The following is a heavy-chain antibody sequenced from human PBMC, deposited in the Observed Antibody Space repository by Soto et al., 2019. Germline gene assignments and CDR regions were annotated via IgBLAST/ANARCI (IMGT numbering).Heavy chain of an antibody. CDR1: GGSISSSSYS. Sequence: QLQLQESGPGLVKPSETLSLTCTVSGGSISSSSYSWGWIRQPPGKGLEWIGSIYYSGSTYYNPSLKSRVTISVDTSKTLLSLTLSSVTAADTAVYYCMLGSGWKDFDYWGQGTLVTVSS. V-gene: IGHV4-39*01. D-gene: IGHD3-22*01. CDR3: MLGSGWKDFDY. CDR2: IYYSGST. J-gene: IGHJ4*02.